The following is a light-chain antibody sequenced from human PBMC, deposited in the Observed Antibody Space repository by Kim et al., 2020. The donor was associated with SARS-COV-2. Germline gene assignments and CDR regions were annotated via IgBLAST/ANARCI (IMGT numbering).Light chain of an antibody. CDR2: YDS. V-gene: IGLV3-21*04. Sequence: APGKTARITCGGNNSGSKSVHWYQQKPGQAPVLVIYYDSHRPSGIPERFSGSNSGNTATLTISRVEAGDEADYYCQVWDSSSDHVVFGGGTKLTVL. J-gene: IGLJ2*01. CDR3: QVWDSSSDHVV. CDR1: NSGSKS.